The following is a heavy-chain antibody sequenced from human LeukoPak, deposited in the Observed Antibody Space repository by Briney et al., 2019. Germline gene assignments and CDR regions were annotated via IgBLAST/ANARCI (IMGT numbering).Heavy chain of an antibody. CDR1: GFIFGDHY. CDR3: ARDLKDSWAFFDY. Sequence: GGSLRLSCVASGFIFGDHYMDWVRQAPGKVLEWVGRIRNKGNRYTTEYAASVKGRFTISSDDSKNSLYLQMNSLKTEDTAMYYCARDLKDSWAFFDYWGQGTLVTVSS. V-gene: IGHV3-72*01. J-gene: IGHJ4*02. D-gene: IGHD3-16*01. CDR2: IRNKGNRYTT.